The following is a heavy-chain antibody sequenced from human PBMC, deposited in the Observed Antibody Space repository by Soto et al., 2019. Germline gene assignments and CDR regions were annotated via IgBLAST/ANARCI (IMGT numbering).Heavy chain of an antibody. CDR1: GFTFSSYA. V-gene: IGHV3-30-3*01. CDR2: ISYDGSNK. J-gene: IGHJ6*02. CDR3: ARDRVFGYYDSSGYQPPMDV. D-gene: IGHD3-22*01. Sequence: QVQLVESGGGVVQPGRSLRLSCAASGFTFSSYAMHWVRQAPGKGLEWVAVISYDGSNKYYADSVKGRFTISRDNSKNTLYLQMNSLRAEDTAVYYCARDRVFGYYDSSGYQPPMDVWGQGTTVTVSS.